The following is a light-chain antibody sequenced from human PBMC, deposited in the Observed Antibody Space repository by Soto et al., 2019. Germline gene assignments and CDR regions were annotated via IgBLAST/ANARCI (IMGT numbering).Light chain of an antibody. Sequence: QSVLTQPPSASGTPGQRVTISCSGCASNIGSNTVSWYQQLPGTAPKLLIYITDQRPSGVPDRFSGSKSGTSASLAISGLQSEDEADYYCAAWDDSLNGPVFGGGTKLTVL. CDR2: ITD. CDR3: AAWDDSLNGPV. V-gene: IGLV1-44*01. J-gene: IGLJ2*01. CDR1: ASNIGSNT.